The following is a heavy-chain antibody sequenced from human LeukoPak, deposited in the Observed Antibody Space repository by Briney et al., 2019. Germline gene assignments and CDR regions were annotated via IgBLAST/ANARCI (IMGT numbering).Heavy chain of an antibody. V-gene: IGHV1-69*13. CDR2: IIPIFGTA. CDR3: ARVDRYSSWNNYFDY. D-gene: IGHD6-19*01. J-gene: IGHJ4*02. Sequence: SVKVSCKASGGTFSNYAISWVRQAPGQGLEWMGGIIPIFGTANYAQKFQGRVTITADESTSTAYMELSSLRSEDTAIYYCARVDRYSSWNNYFDYWGQGTLVTVSS. CDR1: GGTFSNYA.